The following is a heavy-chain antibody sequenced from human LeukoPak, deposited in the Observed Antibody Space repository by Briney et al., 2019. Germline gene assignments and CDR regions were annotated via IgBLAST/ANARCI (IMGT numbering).Heavy chain of an antibody. CDR1: GGSISSGGYY. J-gene: IGHJ2*01. CDR3: ARGDSSGYYYPIDL. V-gene: IGHV4-31*03. CDR2: IYYSGST. Sequence: SETLSLTCTVSGGSISSGGYYWSWTRQHPGKGLEWIGYIYYSGSTYYNPSLKSRVTMSVDTSKNQFSLKLSSVTAADTAVYYCARGDSSGYYYPIDLWGRGTLVTVSS. D-gene: IGHD3-22*01.